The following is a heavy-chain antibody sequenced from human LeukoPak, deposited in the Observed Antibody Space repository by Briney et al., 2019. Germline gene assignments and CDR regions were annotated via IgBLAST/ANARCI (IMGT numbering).Heavy chain of an antibody. V-gene: IGHV4-4*07. CDR1: GGSISSYY. D-gene: IGHD3-3*01. CDR3: ARVGGYDFWSGYYHYYYMDV. CDR2: IYTSGST. J-gene: IGHJ6*03. Sequence: PSETLSLTCTVSGGSISSYYWSWIRQPAGKGLEWIGRIYTSGSTNYNPSLKSRVTMSVDTSKNQFSLKLSSVTAADTAVYYCARVGGYDFWSGYYHYYYMDVWGKGATVTVSS.